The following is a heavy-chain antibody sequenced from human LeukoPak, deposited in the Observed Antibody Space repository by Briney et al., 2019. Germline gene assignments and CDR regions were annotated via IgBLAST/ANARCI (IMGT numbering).Heavy chain of an antibody. CDR3: ASATSSGYFYFDS. D-gene: IGHD3-9*01. CDR2: IYYSGST. V-gene: IGHV4-59*01. J-gene: IGHJ4*02. Sequence: SETLSLTCTVSGGSISPYYWSWIRQPPGKRLEWIGYIYYSGSTNHNPSLKSRVTMSVDTSKNQFSLKVSSVTAADSDVYYCASATSSGYFYFDSWGQGTLVTVSS. CDR1: GGSISPYY.